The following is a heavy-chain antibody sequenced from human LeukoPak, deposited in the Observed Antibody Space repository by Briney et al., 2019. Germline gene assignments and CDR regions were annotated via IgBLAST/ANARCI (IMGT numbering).Heavy chain of an antibody. Sequence: GGSLRLSCAASGFIFSDSAIHWVRQASGKGLEWVGRIRSKANSYATAYAASVKGRFTISRDDSKNTAYLQMNSLKTEDTAVYYCARPHIVGATMAWFDPWGQGTLVTVSS. J-gene: IGHJ5*02. CDR2: IRSKANSYAT. CDR3: ARPHIVGATMAWFDP. V-gene: IGHV3-73*01. CDR1: GFIFSDSA. D-gene: IGHD1-26*01.